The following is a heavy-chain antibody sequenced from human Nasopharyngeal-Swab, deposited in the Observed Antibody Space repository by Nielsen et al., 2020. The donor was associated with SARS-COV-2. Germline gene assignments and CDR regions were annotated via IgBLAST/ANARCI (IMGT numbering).Heavy chain of an antibody. CDR3: ARDGGGYTGWFDP. CDR1: GCSISSSSYY. V-gene: IGHV4-39*07. Sequence: SETLSLTCTVSGCSISSSSYYWGWIRQPPGKGLEWIGSIYYSGSTYYNPSLKSRVTMSVDTSKNQFSLKLSSVTAADTAVYYCARDGGGYTGWFDPWGQGTLVTVSS. D-gene: IGHD5-18*01. CDR2: IYYSGST. J-gene: IGHJ5*02.